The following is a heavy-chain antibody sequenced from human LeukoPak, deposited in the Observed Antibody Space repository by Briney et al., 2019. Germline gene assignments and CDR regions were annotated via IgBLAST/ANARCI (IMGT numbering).Heavy chain of an antibody. J-gene: IGHJ5*02. CDR2: ISSSGST. CDR3: AGLHFAASEEFDP. CDR1: GCSINAYW. D-gene: IGHD6-13*01. V-gene: IGHV4-59*08. Sequence: SETLSLTCTLSGCSINAYWWSWIRQPPGKGLEWIGYISSSGSTNYNPSLKSRVTISLATSKTHFSLNLNSVTAADTAVYYCAGLHFAASEEFDPWGQGILVTVSS.